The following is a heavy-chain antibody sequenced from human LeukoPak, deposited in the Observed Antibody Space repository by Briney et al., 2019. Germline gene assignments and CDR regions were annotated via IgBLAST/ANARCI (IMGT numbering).Heavy chain of an antibody. CDR1: GFTFSDNY. Sequence: GGSLRLSCAASGFTFSDNYMTWIRQAPGKGLEWVSYISNTGSTTYYADPVKGRFTISRDNAKNSLYLQMNSLRAEDTAVYYCARARKGYYFGYWGQGTLVTVSS. V-gene: IGHV3-11*04. CDR2: ISNTGSTT. CDR3: ARARKGYYFGY. D-gene: IGHD1-14*01. J-gene: IGHJ4*02.